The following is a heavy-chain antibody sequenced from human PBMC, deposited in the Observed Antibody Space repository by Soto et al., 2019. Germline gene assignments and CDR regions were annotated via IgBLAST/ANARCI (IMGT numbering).Heavy chain of an antibody. CDR3: AREILGYCSSTSCYSWFDP. CDR2: IYYSGST. Sequence: QVQLQESGPGLVKPSQTLSLTCTVSGGSISSGGYYWSWIRQHPGKGLEWIGYIYYSGSTYYNPSLKSRVTISVDTSKNQFSRKLSSVTAADTAVYYCAREILGYCSSTSCYSWFDPWGQGTLVTVSS. D-gene: IGHD2-2*02. CDR1: GGSISSGGYY. V-gene: IGHV4-31*03. J-gene: IGHJ5*02.